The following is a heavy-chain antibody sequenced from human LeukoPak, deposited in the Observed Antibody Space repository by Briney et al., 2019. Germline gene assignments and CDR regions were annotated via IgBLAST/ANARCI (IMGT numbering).Heavy chain of an antibody. CDR1: GGSISGYY. J-gene: IGHJ4*02. Sequence: PSETLSLTCTVSGGSISGYYWTWIRQPPGKGLEWIGYIYYSGSTNYNPSLKSRVTISVDASKNHFSLKLSSVTAADTAVYYCARDRSLGIIDYWGQGTLVTVSS. V-gene: IGHV4-59*01. CDR2: IYYSGST. D-gene: IGHD3-16*01. CDR3: ARDRSLGIIDY.